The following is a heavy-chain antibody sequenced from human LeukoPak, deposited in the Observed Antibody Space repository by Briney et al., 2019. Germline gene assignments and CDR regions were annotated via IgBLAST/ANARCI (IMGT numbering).Heavy chain of an antibody. CDR2: IYSSGST. V-gene: IGHV4-59*08. CDR1: GGSITSYY. J-gene: IGHJ4*02. Sequence: SETLSLTCTVSGGSITSYYWSWIRQPPGKGLEWIGYIYSSGSTTYNPSLKSRVTISVDTSKNRFSLKLTSVTAADTAVYYCARRAVAENYFDYWGQGTLVTDSS. CDR3: ARRAVAENYFDY. D-gene: IGHD6-19*01.